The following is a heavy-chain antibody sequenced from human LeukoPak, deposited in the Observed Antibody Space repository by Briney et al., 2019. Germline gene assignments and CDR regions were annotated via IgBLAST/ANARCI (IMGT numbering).Heavy chain of an antibody. CDR1: ELTFSNYA. Sequence: GGSLKPSCEASELTFSNYAMSWVRKAPGKGLDGSQAFVGSGGSTYYADSVKGRFTISRDNSKNTLFLQMNSLRVEDTALYYCSKWGDYDVLTGYYDSDFWGQGTLVTVSS. CDR3: SKWGDYDVLTGYYDSDF. V-gene: IGHV3-23*01. CDR2: FVGSGGST. J-gene: IGHJ4*02. D-gene: IGHD3-9*01.